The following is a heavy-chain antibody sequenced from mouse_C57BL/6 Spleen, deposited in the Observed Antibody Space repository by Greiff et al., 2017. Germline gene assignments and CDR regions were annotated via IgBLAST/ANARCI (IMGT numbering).Heavy chain of an antibody. J-gene: IGHJ1*03. Sequence: QVQLQQSGAELVKPGASVKISCKASGYAFRSYWMNWVKQRPGKGLEWIGQIYPGDGDTNYNGKFKGKATLTADKSSSTAYMQLSSLNSEDSAVYFCARNSNWYFDVWGTGTTVTVSS. CDR1: GYAFRSYW. V-gene: IGHV1-80*01. D-gene: IGHD2-5*01. CDR3: ARNSNWYFDV. CDR2: IYPGDGDT.